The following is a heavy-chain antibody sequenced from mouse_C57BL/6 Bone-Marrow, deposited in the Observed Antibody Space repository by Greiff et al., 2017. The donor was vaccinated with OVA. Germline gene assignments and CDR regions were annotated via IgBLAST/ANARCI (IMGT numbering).Heavy chain of an antibody. V-gene: IGHV3-6*01. J-gene: IGHJ2*01. CDR1: GYSITSGYY. D-gene: IGHD1-1*01. CDR2: ISYDGSN. Sequence: EVKLQESGPGLVKPSQSLSLTCSVTGYSITSGYYWNWIRQFPGNKLEWMGYISYDGSNNYNPSLKNRISITRDTSKNQFFLKLNSVTTEDTATYYCARQVDIGFPYFDYWGQGTTLTVSS. CDR3: ARQVDIGFPYFDY.